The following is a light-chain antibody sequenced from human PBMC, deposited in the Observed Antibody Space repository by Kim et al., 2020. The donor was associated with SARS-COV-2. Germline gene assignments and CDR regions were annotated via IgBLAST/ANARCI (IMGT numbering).Light chain of an antibody. CDR2: RND. CDR3: AAWDDGLSGRM. V-gene: IGLV1-47*01. CDR1: WSNVGGNY. J-gene: IGLJ3*02. Sequence: GPRVTISCSGSWSNVGGNYVYWYQQLPRAAPRLLFYRNDQRSSGVPERFSASKSGSSASLAISGLRSEDEADYYCAAWDDGLSGRMFGGGTKVTVL.